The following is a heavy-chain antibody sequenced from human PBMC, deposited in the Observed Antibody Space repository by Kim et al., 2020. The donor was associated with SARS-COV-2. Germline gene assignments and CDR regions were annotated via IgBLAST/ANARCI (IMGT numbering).Heavy chain of an antibody. D-gene: IGHD5-18*01. CDR3: ASKKGGYSYGKGAFDI. Sequence: HKSRVTITVDTSKNHFSLKLNSVTAADTAVYYCASKKGGYSYGKGAFDIWGQGTMVTVSS. V-gene: IGHV4-31*02. J-gene: IGHJ3*02.